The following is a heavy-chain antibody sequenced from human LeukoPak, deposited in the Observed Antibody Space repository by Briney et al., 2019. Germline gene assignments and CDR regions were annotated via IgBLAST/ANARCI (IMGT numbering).Heavy chain of an antibody. J-gene: IGHJ4*02. CDR1: GFSFSSYA. CDR3: ASVRSDY. CDR2: ISGSGGST. V-gene: IGHV3-23*01. D-gene: IGHD3-16*01. Sequence: GGSLRLSCAASGFSFSSYAMNWVRQAPGKGLEWVSGISGSGGSTYYADSVKGRFTISRHNSKNTLYLQMNSLRAEDTAVYYCASVRSDYWGQGTLVTVSS.